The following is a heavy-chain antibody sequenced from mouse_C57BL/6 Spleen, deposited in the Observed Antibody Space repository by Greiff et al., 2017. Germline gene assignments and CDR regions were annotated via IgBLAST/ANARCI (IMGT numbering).Heavy chain of an antibody. CDR1: GYTFTSYW. J-gene: IGHJ4*01. CDR2: IDPSDSYT. V-gene: IGHV1-50*01. Sequence: QVQLQQSGAELVKPGASVKLSCKASGYTFTSYWMQWVKQRPGQGLEWIGEIDPSDSYTNYNQKFKGKATLTVDTSSSTAYMQLSSLTSEDSAVYYCARVPAYAMDYWGQGTSVTVSS. CDR3: ARVPAYAMDY. D-gene: IGHD6-1*01.